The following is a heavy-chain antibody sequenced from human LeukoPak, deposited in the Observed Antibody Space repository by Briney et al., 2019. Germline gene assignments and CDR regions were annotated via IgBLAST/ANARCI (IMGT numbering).Heavy chain of an antibody. J-gene: IGHJ4*02. CDR1: GGSFSGYY. CDR2: INHSGST. Sequence: ETLSLTCAVYGGSFSGYYWSWIRQPPGKGLEWIGEINHSGSTNYNPSLKSRVTISVDTSKNQFSLKLSSVTAADTAVYYCARSSITDSFDYWGQGTLVTVSS. CDR3: ARSSITDSFDY. V-gene: IGHV4-34*01. D-gene: IGHD5-12*01.